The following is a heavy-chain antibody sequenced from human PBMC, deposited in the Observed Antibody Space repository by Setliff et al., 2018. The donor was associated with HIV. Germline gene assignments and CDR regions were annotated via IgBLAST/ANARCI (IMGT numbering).Heavy chain of an antibody. CDR1: GGSISSSSYY. V-gene: IGHV4-61*05. D-gene: IGHD5-18*01. CDR3: ARVTYFYYYYMDV. J-gene: IGHJ6*03. Sequence: SETLSLTCTVSGGSISSSSYYWGWIRHPPGKGLEWIGEIKHNGNSNYNPSLKSRLTLSVDTSKNQFSLKLKSVTAADTAVYYCARVTYFYYYYMDVWGKGTTVTSP. CDR2: IKHNGNS.